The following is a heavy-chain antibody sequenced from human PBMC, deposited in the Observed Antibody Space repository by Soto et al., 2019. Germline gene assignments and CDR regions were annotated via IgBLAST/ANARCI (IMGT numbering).Heavy chain of an antibody. CDR2: IIPIFGTA. V-gene: IGHV1-69*13. CDR1: GGTFSSYA. J-gene: IGHJ4*02. D-gene: IGHD3-22*01. Sequence: ASVKVSCKASGGTFSSYAISWVRQAPGQGLEWMGGIIPIFGTANYAQKFQGRVTITADESTSTAYMELSSLRSEDTAVYYCASAYYYDSSGRRRGYYFDYWGQGTLVTASS. CDR3: ASAYYYDSSGRRRGYYFDY.